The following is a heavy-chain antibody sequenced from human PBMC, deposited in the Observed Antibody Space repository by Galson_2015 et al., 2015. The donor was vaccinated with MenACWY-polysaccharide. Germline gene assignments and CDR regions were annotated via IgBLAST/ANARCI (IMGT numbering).Heavy chain of an antibody. V-gene: IGHV3-7*03. Sequence: SLRLSCAASGFTFNNYWMSWVRQAPGKGLEWVANIKVDGSERHYVDSVKGRFTISRDNAKNSLYLQMLSLRAEDTAVYYCARDSSSSFIGYSDYWGQGALVTVSS. CDR1: GFTFNNYW. CDR3: ARDSSSSFIGYSDY. CDR2: IKVDGSER. D-gene: IGHD6-6*01. J-gene: IGHJ4*02.